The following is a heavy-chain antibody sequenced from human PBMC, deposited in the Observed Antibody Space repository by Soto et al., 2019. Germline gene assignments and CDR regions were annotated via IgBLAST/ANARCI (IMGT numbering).Heavy chain of an antibody. V-gene: IGHV3-74*01. J-gene: IGHJ4*02. Sequence: EVQLVESGGGLVQPGGSLRLSCAGSGFTFSNYWMHWVRQAPGKGLEWVSRIDHDGPTDYADSVRGRFTIPRDNAENTLYLQMNSLRPEVTAVYYCVRDRHGEYWGQGTLVTVSS. CDR2: IDHDGPT. CDR1: GFTFSNYW. CDR3: VRDRHGEY.